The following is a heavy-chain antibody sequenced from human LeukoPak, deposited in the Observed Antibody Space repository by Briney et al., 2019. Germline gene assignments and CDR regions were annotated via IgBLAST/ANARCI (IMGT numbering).Heavy chain of an antibody. V-gene: IGHV1-18*01. CDR3: ARAHTAMVTGYFDY. Sequence: VASVKVSCKASGYTFTSYGISWVRQAPGQGLEWMGWISAYNGNTNYAQKLQGRVTVTTDTSTSTAYMELRSLRSDDTAVYYCARAHTAMVTGYFDYWGQGTLVTVSS. D-gene: IGHD5-18*01. CDR1: GYTFTSYG. CDR2: ISAYNGNT. J-gene: IGHJ4*02.